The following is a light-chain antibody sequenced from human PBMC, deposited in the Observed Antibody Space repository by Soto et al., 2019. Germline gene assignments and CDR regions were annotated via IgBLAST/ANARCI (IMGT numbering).Light chain of an antibody. CDR2: QAS. Sequence: DIQMTQSPSTLSASVGDRVSITCRASQSISRQLAWYQQKPGKAPNLLIYQASNLETGVPSRFTGSGSGTECTLTISSLQPEDLATYYYLHYQSYWTFGQGTKVEV. V-gene: IGKV1-5*03. CDR3: LHYQSYWT. J-gene: IGKJ1*01. CDR1: QSISRQ.